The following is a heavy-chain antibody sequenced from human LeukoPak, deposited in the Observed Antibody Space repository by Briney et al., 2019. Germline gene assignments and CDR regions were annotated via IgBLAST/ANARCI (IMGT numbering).Heavy chain of an antibody. CDR2: ISGSNSYI. CDR1: GFTFSSYT. J-gene: IGHJ4*02. CDR3: ARILTTGTTISY. Sequence: GGSLRLSCAASGFTFSSYTMHWIRQAPGKGLEWVSSISGSNSYIFYADSVKGRFTVSRDNAKDSLYLQMNSLRAEDTAVYYCARILTTGTTISYWGQGTLVTVSS. V-gene: IGHV3-21*01. D-gene: IGHD1-1*01.